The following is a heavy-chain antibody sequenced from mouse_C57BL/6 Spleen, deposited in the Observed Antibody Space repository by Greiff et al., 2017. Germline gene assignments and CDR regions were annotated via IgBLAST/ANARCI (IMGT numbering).Heavy chain of an antibody. CDR3: ARSSNYDAMDY. Sequence: QVQLKQPGAELVRPGSSVKLSCKASGYTFTSYWMHWVKQRPIQGLEWLGNIDPSDSETHYNQKFKNKATLTVDKSSSTVYMQLSSLTAEDSAVYYGARSSNYDAMDYWGQGTSVTVSS. D-gene: IGHD2-5*01. CDR1: GYTFTSYW. CDR2: IDPSDSET. V-gene: IGHV1-52*01. J-gene: IGHJ4*01.